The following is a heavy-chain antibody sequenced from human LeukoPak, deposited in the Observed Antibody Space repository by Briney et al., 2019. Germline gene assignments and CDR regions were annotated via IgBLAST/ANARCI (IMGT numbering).Heavy chain of an antibody. CDR3: ARGYVKGSSGYYLD. Sequence: GASVKVSCKASGYTFTGYYMHWARQAPGQGLEWMGWINPNSGGTNHAQKFQGRVTMTRDTSISTAYMELSRLRSDDTAVYYCARGYVKGSSGYYLDWGQGTLVTVSS. V-gene: IGHV1-2*02. J-gene: IGHJ4*02. CDR2: INPNSGGT. D-gene: IGHD3-22*01. CDR1: GYTFTGYY.